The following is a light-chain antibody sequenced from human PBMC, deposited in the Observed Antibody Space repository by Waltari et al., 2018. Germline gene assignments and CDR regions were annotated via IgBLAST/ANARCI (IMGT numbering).Light chain of an antibody. CDR1: QSLLYNSNDKNY. J-gene: IGKJ1*01. V-gene: IGKV4-1*01. CDR3: QQYYSRRT. Sequence: DIVMTQSPDSLAVSLGERGTITCKSSQSLLYNSNDKNYLAWYQQKPGQPPKLLFYWASTRHSGVPDRFSGSGSATDFTLTISSLQAEDVAVYYCQQYYSRRTFGQGTRVEIK. CDR2: WAS.